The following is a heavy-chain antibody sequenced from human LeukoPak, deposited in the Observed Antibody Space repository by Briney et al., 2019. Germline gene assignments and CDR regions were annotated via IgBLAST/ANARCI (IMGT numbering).Heavy chain of an antibody. CDR3: AKGRMVVAATALFDY. J-gene: IGHJ4*02. D-gene: IGHD2-15*01. CDR1: GFTFSSYA. Sequence: GGSLRLSCAASGFTFSSYAMSWVRQAPGKGLEWVSAMSGSGGSTYYADSVRGRFTISRDNSKSTLFLQMNSLRAEDTAVYYCAKGRMVVAATALFDYWGQGTLVTVSS. CDR2: MSGSGGST. V-gene: IGHV3-23*01.